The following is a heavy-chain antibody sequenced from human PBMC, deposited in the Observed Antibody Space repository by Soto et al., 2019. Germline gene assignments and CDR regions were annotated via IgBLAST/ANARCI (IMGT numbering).Heavy chain of an antibody. CDR1: GGSISSYY. CDR2: IYTSGGT. J-gene: IGHJ6*02. D-gene: IGHD3-9*01. V-gene: IGHV4-4*07. Sequence: SETLSLTXTVSGGSISSYYWSWVRQPAGKGLEWIGRIYTSGGTNYNPSLKSRVTMSVDTSKNQFSLKLSSVTAADTAVYYCARDILTGWTDYYYGMDVWGQGTTVTVSS. CDR3: ARDILTGWTDYYYGMDV.